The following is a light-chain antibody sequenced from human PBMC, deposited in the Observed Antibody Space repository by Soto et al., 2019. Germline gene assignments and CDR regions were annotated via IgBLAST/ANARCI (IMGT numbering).Light chain of an antibody. J-gene: IGKJ5*01. CDR2: GAS. CDR3: QQYNNWPPIT. Sequence: EILLTQSPCTLALSPGERATLSCRASQRISSNLAWYQQKPGQAPRLLIYGASTRATGIPARFSGSGSGTEFTLTISSLQYEDFAVYYCQQYNNWPPITFGQGTRLEIK. CDR1: QRISSN. V-gene: IGKV3D-15*01.